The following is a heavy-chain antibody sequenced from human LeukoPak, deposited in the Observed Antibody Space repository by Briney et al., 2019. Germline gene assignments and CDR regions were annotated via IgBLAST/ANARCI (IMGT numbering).Heavy chain of an antibody. CDR1: GGTFNSYA. CDR3: ARDTMLYSSSPNWFDP. V-gene: IGHV1-69*06. J-gene: IGHJ5*02. Sequence: SVKVSCKASGGTFNSYAINWVRQAPGQGLEWMGGIIPIFGTANYAQKFQGRVTITADKSTSTAYMELSSLRSEDTAVYYCARDTMLYSSSPNWFDPWGQGTLVTVSS. D-gene: IGHD6-6*01. CDR2: IIPIFGTA.